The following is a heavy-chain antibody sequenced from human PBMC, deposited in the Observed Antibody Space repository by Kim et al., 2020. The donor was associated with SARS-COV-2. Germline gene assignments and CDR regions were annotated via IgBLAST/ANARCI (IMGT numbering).Heavy chain of an antibody. CDR1: GGSVNISTYY. CDR3: ARQGRGYSINWYIGGMDV. Sequence: SETLSLTCAVSGGSVNISTYYWGWIRQPPGKGLEWIGTIYYSGSTYYNPSLKSRLTISVDTSKNQFSLELRSVTAADTAVYYCARQGRGYSINWYIGGMDVWGQGTTVTVSS. D-gene: IGHD6-13*01. V-gene: IGHV4-39*01. J-gene: IGHJ6*02. CDR2: IYYSGST.